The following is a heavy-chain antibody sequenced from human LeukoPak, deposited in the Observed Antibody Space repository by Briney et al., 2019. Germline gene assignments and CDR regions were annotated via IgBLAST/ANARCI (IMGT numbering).Heavy chain of an antibody. D-gene: IGHD3-10*01. Sequence: ASVKVSCKASGYTFTGYYMHWVRQAPGKGLEGMGWINPNSGGTNYAQKFQGRVTMTRDTSISTAYMELSRLRSDDTAVYYCARSLLWFGESYYFDYWGQGTLVTVSS. CDR3: ARSLLWFGESYYFDY. V-gene: IGHV1-2*02. CDR1: GYTFTGYY. CDR2: INPNSGGT. J-gene: IGHJ4*02.